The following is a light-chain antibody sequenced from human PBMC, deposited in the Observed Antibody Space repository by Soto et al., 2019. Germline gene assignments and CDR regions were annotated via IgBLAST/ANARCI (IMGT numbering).Light chain of an antibody. CDR1: QSIRST. J-gene: IGKJ1*01. V-gene: IGKV3-15*01. CDR3: QHYNHWLWT. Sequence: EIVMTQSPATLSVSPGERATLSCRASQSIRSTLAWYQQKPGQAPRLLIYGASTRATGIPARFSGSGSGTEFTLTISSLQSEDFAVYYCQHYNHWLWTFGQGTKVDIK. CDR2: GAS.